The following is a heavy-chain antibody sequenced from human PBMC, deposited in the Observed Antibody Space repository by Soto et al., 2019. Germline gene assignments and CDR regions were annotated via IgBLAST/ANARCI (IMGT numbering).Heavy chain of an antibody. D-gene: IGHD3-22*01. Sequence: QVQLQESGPGLVKPSQTLSLTCTVSGGSISSGSYYWSWIRQHPGKGLEWIGYIYSADSTNYNPSLNSRLTISVDMSASQFPLKLSSVTVADTAVYYCARSDSSGKTRYYFDHWGQGTLVTVSS. CDR3: ARSDSSGKTRYYFDH. CDR2: IYSADST. J-gene: IGHJ4*02. CDR1: GGSISSGSYY. V-gene: IGHV4-31*03.